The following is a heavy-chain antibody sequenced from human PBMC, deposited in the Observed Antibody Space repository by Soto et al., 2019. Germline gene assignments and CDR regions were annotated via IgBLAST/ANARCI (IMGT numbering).Heavy chain of an antibody. CDR2: FTDSGNT. V-gene: IGHV4-34*01. CDR1: GGSFSDYY. Sequence: QGQLQQWGAGLLKPSETLSLICAGYGGSFSDYYWGWIRQPPGKGLEFIGEFTDSGNTNYNPSLKSRVTVSADTSNNQFSLKLRSVTAADTAVYYCARSRGGVQDWGQGTLVTVSS. D-gene: IGHD3-10*01. CDR3: ARSRGGVQD. J-gene: IGHJ1*01.